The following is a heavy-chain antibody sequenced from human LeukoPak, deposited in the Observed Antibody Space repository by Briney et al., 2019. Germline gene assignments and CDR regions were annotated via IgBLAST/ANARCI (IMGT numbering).Heavy chain of an antibody. D-gene: IGHD3-9*01. Sequence: PGESLRLSCAASGFTFNIFGMHWVRQAPGKGLEWVAVIYYDGSNQFYADSVKGRFTISRDNSKNTLYLQMNSLRAEDTAVYYCARQTAYYYPFDFWGQGTLVTVSS. CDR1: GFTFNIFG. CDR3: ARQTAYYYPFDF. J-gene: IGHJ4*02. V-gene: IGHV3-33*01. CDR2: IYYDGSNQ.